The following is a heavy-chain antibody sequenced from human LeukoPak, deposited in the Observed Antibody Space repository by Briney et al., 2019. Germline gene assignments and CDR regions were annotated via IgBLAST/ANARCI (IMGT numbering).Heavy chain of an antibody. Sequence: SQTLSLTCAISGDSVSSNSAAWNWVRQSPSRGLEWLGRTYYRSKWYNDYAVSVKSRITIKPDTSKNQFSMQLKAVTPEDTAVDYCARGLDYYYYGMDVWGQGTTVTVSS. V-gene: IGHV6-1*01. CDR2: TYYRSKWYN. J-gene: IGHJ6*02. D-gene: IGHD6-19*01. CDR1: GDSVSSNSAA. CDR3: ARGLDYYYYGMDV.